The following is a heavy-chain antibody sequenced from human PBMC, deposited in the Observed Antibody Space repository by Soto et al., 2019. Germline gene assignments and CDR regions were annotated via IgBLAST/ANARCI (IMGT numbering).Heavy chain of an antibody. J-gene: IGHJ6*02. D-gene: IGHD3-10*01. CDR1: GGSISSGGYY. V-gene: IGHV4-31*03. CDR2: IYYSGST. CDR3: ARDLRFGEDDYGMDV. Sequence: QVQLQESGPGLVKPSQTLSLTCTVSGGSISSGGYYWSWIRQHPGKGLEGIGYIYYSGSTYYNTSLKSRVTISVDTSKNQFSMKLSSVPAADTAVYYCARDLRFGEDDYGMDVWGQGTTVTVSS.